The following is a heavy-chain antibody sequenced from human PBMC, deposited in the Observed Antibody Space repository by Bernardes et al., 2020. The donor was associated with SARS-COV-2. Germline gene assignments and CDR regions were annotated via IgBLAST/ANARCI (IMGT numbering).Heavy chain of an antibody. CDR3: ARHPRRLQVSGSLFDP. CDR2: IYYTGGT. CDR1: GDSISSRTYY. D-gene: IGHD1-26*01. J-gene: IGHJ5*02. V-gene: IGHV4-39*01. Sequence: SETLSLTCTVSGDSISSRTYYWGWIRQSPGKGLEWIGSIYYTGGTYYNPSLKGRVTISVDTSKNQFSLRLSSPTAADAGVYYCARHPRRLQVSGSLFDPWGQGTLVNVSS.